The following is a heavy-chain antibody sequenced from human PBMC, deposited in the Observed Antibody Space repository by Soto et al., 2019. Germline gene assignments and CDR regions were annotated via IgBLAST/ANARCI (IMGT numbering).Heavy chain of an antibody. CDR2: IYPGDSDT. J-gene: IGHJ6*03. Sequence: PGESLKISCKGSGYSFTSYWIGWVRQMPGKGLEWMGIIYPGDSDTRYSPSFQGQVTISADKSISTAYMELSSLRSEDTAVYYCARAGDIVVVPYYYYYMDIWGKGTTVTVSS. CDR3: ARAGDIVVVPYYYYYMDI. CDR1: GYSFTSYW. D-gene: IGHD2-2*01. V-gene: IGHV5-51*01.